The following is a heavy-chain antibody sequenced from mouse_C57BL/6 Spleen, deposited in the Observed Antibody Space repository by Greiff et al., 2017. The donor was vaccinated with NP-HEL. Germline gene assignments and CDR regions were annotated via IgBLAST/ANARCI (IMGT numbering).Heavy chain of an antibody. CDR1: GYTFTSYW. Sequence: QVQLQQPGAELVKPGASVKLSCKASGYTFTSYWMHWVKQRPGQGLEWIGMIHPNSGSTNYNEKFKSKATLTVDKASSTAYMQLSSLTSEDSAVYYCASSLNDYSSIHYAMDYWGQGTSVTVSS. CDR3: ASSLNDYSSIHYAMDY. CDR2: IHPNSGST. J-gene: IGHJ4*01. V-gene: IGHV1-64*01. D-gene: IGHD1-1*01.